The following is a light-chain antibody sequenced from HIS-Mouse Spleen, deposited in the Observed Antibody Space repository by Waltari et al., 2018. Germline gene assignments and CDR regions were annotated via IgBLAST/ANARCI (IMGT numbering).Light chain of an antibody. CDR3: AAWDDSLSAWV. J-gene: IGLJ3*02. Sequence: QSVLTQPPSASGTPRQRVTISCSGSSSNTGSNYVHGYQQLPGTAPKLLIYRTNRRPSGVPDRFSGSKSGTSASLAISGLRSEDEADYYCAAWDDSLSAWVFGGGTKLTVL. V-gene: IGLV1-47*01. CDR1: SSNTGSNY. CDR2: RTN.